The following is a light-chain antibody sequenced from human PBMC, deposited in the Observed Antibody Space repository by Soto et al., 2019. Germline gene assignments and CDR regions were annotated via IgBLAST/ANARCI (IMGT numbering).Light chain of an antibody. Sequence: EIVLTQSPATLSLSPGERGTLSCRASQNIDISLAWYQQKPGQAPRLLIYDASNRATGFPGRFSGSGSGTDFTLTISSPEPEDSAVYYCQQRFSWPRMFGQGTKVAIK. V-gene: IGKV3-11*01. CDR3: QQRFSWPRM. J-gene: IGKJ1*01. CDR2: DAS. CDR1: QNIDIS.